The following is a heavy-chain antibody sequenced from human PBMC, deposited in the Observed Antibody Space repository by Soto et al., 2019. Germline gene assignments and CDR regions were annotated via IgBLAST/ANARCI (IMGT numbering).Heavy chain of an antibody. V-gene: IGHV2-5*02. D-gene: IGHD3-10*01. Sequence: QITLKESGPTLVKPTQTLTLTCTFSGFSLRTSGVDVGWIRQPPGKALEWLALIYWDDDKRYSPSLKSRLTITKDTSKNQVVLTMTNMDPVDTATYYCARYGSGSYYFDYWGQGTLVTVSS. J-gene: IGHJ4*02. CDR2: IYWDDDK. CDR1: GFSLRTSGVD. CDR3: ARYGSGSYYFDY.